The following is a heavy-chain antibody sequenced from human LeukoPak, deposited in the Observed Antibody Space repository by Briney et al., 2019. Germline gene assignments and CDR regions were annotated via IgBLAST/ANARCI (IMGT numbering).Heavy chain of an antibody. CDR1: GFTFSTYT. Sequence: GGSLTLSCSASGFTFSTYTMNWVRQAPGKGLEWVSSISSTSSSIYYADPVRGRFTIFRDHAKNSLYLQRSSLRAEDTAVYYWARSRGLDYWGRGTLVTFSS. CDR2: ISSTSSSI. D-gene: IGHD3-10*01. J-gene: IGHJ4*02. CDR3: ARSRGLDY. V-gene: IGHV3-21*01.